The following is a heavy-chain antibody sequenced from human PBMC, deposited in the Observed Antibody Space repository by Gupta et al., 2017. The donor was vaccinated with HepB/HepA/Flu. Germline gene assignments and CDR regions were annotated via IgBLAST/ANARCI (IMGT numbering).Heavy chain of an antibody. V-gene: IGHV3-15*01. CDR1: GFTFSNAW. J-gene: IGHJ4*02. CDR3: TTLGTYYYDSGRYYPLED. CDR2: IKSKTDGGTT. D-gene: IGHD3-22*01. Sequence: EVQLVESGGGIVQPGGSLRLSCAASGFTFSNAWMSWVRQAPGKGLEWVGRIKSKTDGGTTDYAAPVKGRFTISRDDSKNMLYLQMNSLKTEDTAVYYCTTLGTYYYDSGRYYPLEDWGQGTLVTVSS.